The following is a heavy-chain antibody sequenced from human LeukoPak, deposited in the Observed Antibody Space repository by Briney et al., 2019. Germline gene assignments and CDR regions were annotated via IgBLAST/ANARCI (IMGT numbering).Heavy chain of an antibody. D-gene: IGHD6-13*01. J-gene: IGHJ4*02. CDR2: ICYSGST. Sequence: PSETLSLTCTVSGGSISSSSYYWGWIRQPPGKGLEWIGSICYSGSTYYNPSLKSRVTISVDTSKNQFSLKLSSVTAADTAVYYCARKIAAAPPLNWGQGTLVTVSS. CDR1: GGSISSSSYY. V-gene: IGHV4-39*01. CDR3: ARKIAAAPPLN.